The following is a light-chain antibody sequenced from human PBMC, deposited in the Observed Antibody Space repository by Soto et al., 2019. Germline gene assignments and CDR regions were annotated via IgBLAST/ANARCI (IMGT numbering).Light chain of an antibody. V-gene: IGLV2-8*01. CDR1: SSDVGGYNY. CDR2: DVS. Sequence: QSALTQPASASGSPGQSVTISCTGTSSDVGGYNYVSWYQQHPGKAPKLMIYDVSNRPSGVPNRFSGSKSGNTASLTISGLQAEDEADYYCSSYTGSNHLVFGGGTKLTVL. J-gene: IGLJ3*02. CDR3: SSYTGSNHLV.